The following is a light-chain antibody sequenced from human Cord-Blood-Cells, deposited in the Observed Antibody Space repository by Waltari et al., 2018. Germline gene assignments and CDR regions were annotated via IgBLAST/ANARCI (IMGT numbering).Light chain of an antibody. CDR3: QQYYSTPLT. CDR1: QSVLYSSNTKNY. V-gene: IGKV4-1*01. Sequence: DIVMTQSPDSLAVSLVESATINCNSSQSVLYSSNTKNYLAWYQQKPGQPPKLLIYWASTRESGVPDRFSGSGSGTDFTLTISSLQAEDVAVYYCQQYYSTPLTFGGGTKVEIK. J-gene: IGKJ4*01. CDR2: WAS.